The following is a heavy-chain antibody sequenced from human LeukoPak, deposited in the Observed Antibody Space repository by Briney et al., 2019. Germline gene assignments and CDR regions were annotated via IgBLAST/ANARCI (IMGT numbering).Heavy chain of an antibody. J-gene: IGHJ4*02. D-gene: IGHD1-26*01. V-gene: IGHV3-74*01. CDR3: ARDLHWGASDY. CDR1: GFTFSSHW. Sequence: GGSLRLSCAASGFTFSSHWMHWVRQVPGNGLVWVSRINKDGSNTIYADSVKGRFTISRDNAKNTLYLQMNSLGIEDTAVYYCARDLHWGASDYWGQGTLVTVSS. CDR2: INKDGSNT.